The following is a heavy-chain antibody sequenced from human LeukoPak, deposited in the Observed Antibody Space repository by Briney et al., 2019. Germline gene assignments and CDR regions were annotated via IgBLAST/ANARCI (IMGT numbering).Heavy chain of an antibody. CDR3: ATTPEYCGGHCYSPPHY. CDR2: FDPEDGET. Sequence: GASVKVSCKVSGYTLTELSMHWVRQAPGKGLEWMGGFDPEDGETIYAQRFQGRVTMTEDTSTDTAYMVLSSLRSDDTAVYYCATTPEYCGGHCYSPPHYWGQGTLVTVSS. V-gene: IGHV1-24*01. CDR1: GYTLTELS. J-gene: IGHJ4*02. D-gene: IGHD2-21*02.